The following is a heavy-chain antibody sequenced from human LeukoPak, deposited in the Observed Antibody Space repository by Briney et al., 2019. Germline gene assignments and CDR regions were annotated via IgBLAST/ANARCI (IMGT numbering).Heavy chain of an antibody. D-gene: IGHD5-24*01. Sequence: GGSLRLSCAASGFPFSSSWMSWVRQAPGKGMEWVANINQDGSEKYYVDSMKGRFTISRDNARNSLYLQMNSLRAEDTAIYYCARRDGYSIFQHWGQGTLVTVSS. CDR1: GFPFSSSW. V-gene: IGHV3-7*03. CDR3: ARRDGYSIFQH. J-gene: IGHJ1*01. CDR2: INQDGSEK.